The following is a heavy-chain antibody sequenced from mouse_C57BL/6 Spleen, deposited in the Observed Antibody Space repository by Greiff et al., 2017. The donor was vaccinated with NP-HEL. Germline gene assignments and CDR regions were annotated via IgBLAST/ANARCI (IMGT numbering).Heavy chain of an antibody. D-gene: IGHD4-1*01. V-gene: IGHV1-61*01. CDR2: IYPSDSET. CDR3: ARSSLGYFDV. Sequence: QVQLQQPGAELVRPGSSVKLSCKASGYTFTSYWMDWVKQRPGQGLEWIGNIYPSDSETHYNQKFKDKATLTVDKSSSTAYMQLSSLTSEDSAVYYFARSSLGYFDVWGTGTTVTVSS. CDR1: GYTFTSYW. J-gene: IGHJ1*03.